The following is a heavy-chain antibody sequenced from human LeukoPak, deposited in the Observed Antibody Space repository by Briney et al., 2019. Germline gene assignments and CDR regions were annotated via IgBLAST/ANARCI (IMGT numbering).Heavy chain of an antibody. J-gene: IGHJ4*02. V-gene: IGHV1-3*01. CDR3: ALGGVGSSWPFDY. CDR2: INAGNGNT. D-gene: IGHD6-13*01. Sequence: GASVKVSCKASGYTFTSYAMHWVRQAPGQRLEWMGRINAGNGNTKYSQKFQGRVTITRDTSASTAYMELSSLRSEDTAVYYCALGGVGSSWPFDYWGQGTLVTVSS. CDR1: GYTFTSYA.